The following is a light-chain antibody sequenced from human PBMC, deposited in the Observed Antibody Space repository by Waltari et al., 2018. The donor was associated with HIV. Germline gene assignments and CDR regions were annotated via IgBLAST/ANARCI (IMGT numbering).Light chain of an antibody. J-gene: IGLJ2*01. CDR1: SSDLGGYDY. CDR2: DVN. V-gene: IGLV2-11*01. CDR3: CSYAGSYTEI. Sequence: QSALTQPASLAGSPGQSITTSCTGTSSDLGGYDYVYWHNQHPGNAPKLMIFDVNNRPSGVPARFSGSKSGHTASLTISGLQADDEADYYCCSYAGSYTEIFGGGTKLTVL.